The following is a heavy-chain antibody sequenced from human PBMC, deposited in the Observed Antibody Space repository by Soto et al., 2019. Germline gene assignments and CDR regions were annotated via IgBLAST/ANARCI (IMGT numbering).Heavy chain of an antibody. Sequence: QLVQSGPEVKKPGSSVKVSCKSVGDTFSSYAVSWVRQAPGQGLEWMGGIIPTFGTVNYAQKFQGRAPVTAAESTRISYMELSSLKSEDTAVYYCAREAGDYGHPYFDYWGQGTLISVAS. D-gene: IGHD3-10*01. CDR1: GDTFSSYA. V-gene: IGHV1-69*01. CDR2: IIPTFGTV. J-gene: IGHJ4*02. CDR3: AREAGDYGHPYFDY.